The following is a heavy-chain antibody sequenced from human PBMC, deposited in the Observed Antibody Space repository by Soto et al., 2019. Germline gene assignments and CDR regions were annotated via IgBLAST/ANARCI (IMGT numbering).Heavy chain of an antibody. Sequence: GGSLRLSCAASGFTFSSYSMNWVRQAPGKGLEWVSSISSSSSYIYYADSVKGRFTISRDNAKNSLYLQMNSLRAEDTAVYYCARAPGYYTSQVVDVWGQGTTVTVSS. V-gene: IGHV3-21*01. CDR2: ISSSSSYI. J-gene: IGHJ6*02. CDR1: GFTFSSYS. D-gene: IGHD3-3*01. CDR3: ARAPGYYTSQVVDV.